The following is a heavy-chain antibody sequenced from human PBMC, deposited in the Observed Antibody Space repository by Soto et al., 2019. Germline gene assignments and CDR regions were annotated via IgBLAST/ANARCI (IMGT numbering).Heavy chain of an antibody. J-gene: IGHJ6*02. D-gene: IGHD6-19*01. CDR2: IDPGDSDT. Sequence: GESLTISCQGSGYTCTSYWIGWVRQMPGKGLEWMGFIDPGDSDTRYSPSFQGQVTISADKSISTAYLQWRSLKASDTAMYYCARPREAGKNYYGVDVWGQGTTVTVSS. CDR1: GYTCTSYW. V-gene: IGHV5-51*01. CDR3: ARPREAGKNYYGVDV.